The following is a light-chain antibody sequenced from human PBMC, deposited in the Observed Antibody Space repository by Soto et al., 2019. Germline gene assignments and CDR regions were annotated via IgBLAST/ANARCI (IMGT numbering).Light chain of an antibody. CDR2: DTS. Sequence: QAVVTQEPSLTVSPGGTVTLTCGSSTGAVTSGHYPYWFQQKPGQAPRTLIYDTSNKHSWTPARFSGSLLGGKAALTLSGAQPEDEAEYYCLLSYTGTEGVIFGGGTKLT. CDR1: TGAVTSGHY. V-gene: IGLV7-46*01. CDR3: LLSYTGTEGVI. J-gene: IGLJ2*01.